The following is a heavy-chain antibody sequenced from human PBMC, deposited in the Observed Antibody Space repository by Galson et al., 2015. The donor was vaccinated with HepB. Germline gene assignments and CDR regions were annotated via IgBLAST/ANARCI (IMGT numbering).Heavy chain of an antibody. J-gene: IGHJ5*02. D-gene: IGHD5-18*01. V-gene: IGHV3-30*18. CDR2: VSYDGSNK. Sequence: LRLSCAASGFTFSSYGMHWARQAPGKGLEWVAVVSYDGSNKYYADSVKGRFTISRDNSKNTLYLQMNSLRAEDTAIYYCAKDGGRGYTYGPNWFDPWGQGTLVTVSS. CDR3: AKDGGRGYTYGPNWFDP. CDR1: GFTFSSYG.